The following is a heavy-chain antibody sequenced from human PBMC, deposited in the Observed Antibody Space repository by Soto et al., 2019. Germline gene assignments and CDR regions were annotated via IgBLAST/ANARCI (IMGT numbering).Heavy chain of an antibody. CDR2: IYPGDSDT. CDR3: ARQRLWGTSGYYYFEN. V-gene: IGHV5-51*01. J-gene: IGHJ4*02. CDR1: GHIFSNYW. Sequence: GESLKISCKGSGHIFSNYWIGWARQMPGKGLEWMGIIYPGDSDTRYSPSFQGQVTTTVDKSINTAYLQWSRLKASDTAIYYCARQRLWGTSGYYYFENWGQGTLVTVSS. D-gene: IGHD3-22*01.